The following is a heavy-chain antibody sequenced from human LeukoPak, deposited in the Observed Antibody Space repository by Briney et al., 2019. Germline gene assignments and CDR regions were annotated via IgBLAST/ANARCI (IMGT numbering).Heavy chain of an antibody. D-gene: IGHD2-2*01. J-gene: IGHJ4*02. CDR3: ARDMTVVVHPFDY. V-gene: IGHV3-11*01. Sequence: GGSLRLSCAASGFTFSDYYMSWIRQAPGKGLEWVSYISSSGSTIYYADSVKGRFTISRDNAKNSLYLQMNSLRAEDTAVYYCARDMTVVVHPFDYWGQGTLVTVSS. CDR2: ISSSGSTI. CDR1: GFTFSDYY.